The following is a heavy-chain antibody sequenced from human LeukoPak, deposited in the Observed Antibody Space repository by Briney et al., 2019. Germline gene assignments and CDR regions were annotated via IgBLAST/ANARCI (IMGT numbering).Heavy chain of an antibody. D-gene: IGHD3-22*01. V-gene: IGHV1-24*01. J-gene: IGHJ4*02. CDR3: ARGHYYDSSGYSY. CDR2: FDPEDGET. CDR1: GYTLTELS. Sequence: ASVKVSCKVSGYTLTELSMHWVRQAPGKGLEWMGGFDPEDGETIYAQKFQGRVTITRDTSASTAYMELSSLRSEDTAVYYCARGHYYDSSGYSYWGQGTLVTVSS.